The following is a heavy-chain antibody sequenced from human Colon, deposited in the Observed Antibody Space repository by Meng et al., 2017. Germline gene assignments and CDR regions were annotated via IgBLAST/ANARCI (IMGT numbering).Heavy chain of an antibody. CDR2: MHYSGTT. D-gene: IGHD6-19*01. J-gene: IGHJ5*02. CDR3: VRSSGWVRTGFDP. CDR1: GDSISSSTYY. Sequence: QLQLQESGPGLVKPSETLSLTCAVSGDSISSSTYYWGWIRQPPGKGLEWIGSMHYSGTTFYNPSLKSRVTVSIDTSKSQFSLKLTSVTAADTVVYYCVRSSGWVRTGFDPWGQGTLVTVSS. V-gene: IGHV4-39*01.